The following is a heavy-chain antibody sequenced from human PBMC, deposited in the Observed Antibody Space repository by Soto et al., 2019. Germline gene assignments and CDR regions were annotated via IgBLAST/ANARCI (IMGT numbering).Heavy chain of an antibody. D-gene: IGHD5-12*01. Sequence: GESLKISCAASGFNFRNYAMNLVRQAPGKGLEWVSVIGGRGNSAYYADSVQGRFTISRDNSKNTLSLQMSSLTADDTAIYYCVREGRGSFDFWGRGTMVTGSS. J-gene: IGHJ3*01. CDR1: GFNFRNYA. CDR3: VREGRGSFDF. V-gene: IGHV3-23*01. CDR2: IGGRGNSA.